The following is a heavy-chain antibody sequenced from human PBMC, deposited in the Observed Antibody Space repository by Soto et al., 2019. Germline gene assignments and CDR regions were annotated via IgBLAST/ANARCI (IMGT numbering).Heavy chain of an antibody. J-gene: IGHJ6*02. CDR2: IWYDGSNK. D-gene: IGHD3-9*01. V-gene: IGHV3-33*01. CDR3: ARDQDDILTGPYMDV. Sequence: ASGKGLEWVAVIWYDGSNKYYADSVKGRFTISRDNSKNTLYLQMNSLRAEDTAVYYCARDQDDILTGPYMDVWGQGTTVTVSS.